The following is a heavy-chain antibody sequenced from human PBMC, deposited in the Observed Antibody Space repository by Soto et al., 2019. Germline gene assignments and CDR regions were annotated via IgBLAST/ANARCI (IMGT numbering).Heavy chain of an antibody. D-gene: IGHD6-25*01. CDR3: GRGSGPRRRPY. Sequence: HPGGSLRLSCAASGFIFTNYWMHWVRQVPGERLVWVARISGDGATTTYVDSAKGRFTISKDNAKNTVYLQMNGLRTEDTAVYYCGRGSGPRRRPYWGQGSTVTVSS. V-gene: IGHV3-74*01. CDR1: GFIFTNYW. J-gene: IGHJ1*01. CDR2: ISGDGATT.